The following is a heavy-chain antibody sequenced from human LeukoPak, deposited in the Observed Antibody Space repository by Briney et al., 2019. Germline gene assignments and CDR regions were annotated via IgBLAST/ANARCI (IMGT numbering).Heavy chain of an antibody. CDR3: AKVKDHCSGGSCYSKGTYFDY. D-gene: IGHD2-15*01. Sequence: PGGSLRLSCAASGFTFSSYAMSWVRQAPGKGLEWVSAISGSGGSTYYADSVKGRFTISRDNSKNTLYLQMNSLRAEDTAVYYCAKVKDHCSGGSCYSKGTYFDYWGQGTLVTVSS. V-gene: IGHV3-23*01. J-gene: IGHJ4*02. CDR2: ISGSGGST. CDR1: GFTFSSYA.